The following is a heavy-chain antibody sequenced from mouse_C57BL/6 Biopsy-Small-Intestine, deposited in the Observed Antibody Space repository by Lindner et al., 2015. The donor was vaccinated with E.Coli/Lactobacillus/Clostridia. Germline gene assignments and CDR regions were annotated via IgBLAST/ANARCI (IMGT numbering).Heavy chain of an antibody. CDR1: GNTFSSFG. V-gene: IGHV1-55*01. CDR3: ARAYTSRRTGCFDP. Sequence: SVKVSCKASGNTFSSFGISWVRQAPGQGLEWIGWISAYSGITNYAQKFQGRVTMTRDTNTRTAYMELSSLRSEDTAVYYCARAYTSRRTGCFDPWGQGTLVTVSS. J-gene: IGHJ4*01. CDR2: ISAYSGIT. D-gene: IGHD3-2*02.